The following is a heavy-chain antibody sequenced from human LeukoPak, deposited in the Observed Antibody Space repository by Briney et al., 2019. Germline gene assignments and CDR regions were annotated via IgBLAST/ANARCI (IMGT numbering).Heavy chain of an antibody. CDR1: GGTFSSYA. V-gene: IGHV1-69*05. J-gene: IGHJ6*03. CDR3: ARAQHSVVVPAAIPVGRNPSYYYYMDV. D-gene: IGHD2-2*02. CDR2: IIPIFGTA. Sequence: SVKVSCKASGGTFSSYAISWVRQAPGQGLEWMGGIIPIFGTANYAQKFQGRVTITTDESTSTAYMELSSLRSEDTAVYYCARAQHSVVVPAAIPVGRNPSYYYYMDVWGKGTTVTVSS.